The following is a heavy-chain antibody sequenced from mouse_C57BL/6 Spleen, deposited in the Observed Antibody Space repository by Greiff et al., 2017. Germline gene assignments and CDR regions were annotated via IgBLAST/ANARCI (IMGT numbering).Heavy chain of an antibody. V-gene: IGHV5-6*01. CDR3: ARQLYDYVAMDY. CDR1: GFTFSSYG. Sequence: EVMLVESGGDLVKPGGSLKLSCAASGFTFSSYGMSWVRQTPDKRLEWVATISSGGSYTYYPDSVKGRFTISRDNAKNTLYLQMSSLKSEDTAMYYCARQLYDYVAMDYWGQGTSVTVSS. D-gene: IGHD2-4*01. J-gene: IGHJ4*01. CDR2: ISSGGSYT.